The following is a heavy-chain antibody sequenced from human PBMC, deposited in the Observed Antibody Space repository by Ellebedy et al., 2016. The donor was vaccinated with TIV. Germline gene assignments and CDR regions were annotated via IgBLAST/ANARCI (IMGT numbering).Heavy chain of an antibody. J-gene: IGHJ5*02. V-gene: IGHV4-39*01. Sequence: MPSETLSLTCAVSGGSINSTGYYWGWIRQPPGKGLEWIGSIYYGGSTYYNPSLKSRVTISVDTSKNQFSLKLSSVTAADTAVYYCARLRVRLLLVYWFDPWGQGTLVTVSS. CDR2: IYYGGST. CDR1: GGSINSTGYY. CDR3: ARLRVRLLLVYWFDP. D-gene: IGHD2-15*01.